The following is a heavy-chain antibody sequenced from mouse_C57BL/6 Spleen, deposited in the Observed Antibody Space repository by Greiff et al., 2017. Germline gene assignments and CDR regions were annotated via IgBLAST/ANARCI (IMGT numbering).Heavy chain of an antibody. CDR3: ARDYYGSSYGFAY. CDR1: GYTFTSYW. D-gene: IGHD1-1*01. CDR2: IDPNSGGT. Sequence: QVHVKQPGAELVKPGASVKLSCKASGYTFTSYWMHWVKQRPGRGLEWIGRIDPNSGGTKYNEKFKGKATLTVDKPSSTAYMQLSSLTSEDSAVYYCARDYYGSSYGFAYWGQGTLVTVSA. J-gene: IGHJ3*01. V-gene: IGHV1-72*01.